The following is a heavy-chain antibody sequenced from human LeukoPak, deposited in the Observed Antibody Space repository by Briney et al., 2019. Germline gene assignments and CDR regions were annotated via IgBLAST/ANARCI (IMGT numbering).Heavy chain of an antibody. Sequence: GGSLRLSCAASGFTFSRYWMSWVRQAPGKGLEWVANIKQDGSQKSYVDSVKGRFTISRDNANNLLYLQMNSLRAEDTAVYYCAREWGSYSRGGDYWGQGTLVTVSS. V-gene: IGHV3-7*01. D-gene: IGHD1-26*01. J-gene: IGHJ4*02. CDR3: AREWGSYSRGGDY. CDR1: GFTFSRYW. CDR2: IKQDGSQK.